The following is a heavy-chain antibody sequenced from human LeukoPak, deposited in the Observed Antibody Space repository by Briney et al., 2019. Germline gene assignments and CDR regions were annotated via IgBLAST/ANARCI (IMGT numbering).Heavy chain of an antibody. V-gene: IGHV4-4*02. CDR3: ATYYEILTAYTFDS. CDR2: VHPDGNT. CDR1: GGSIGSNNW. Sequence: SETLSLTCAVSGGSIGSNNWWSWVRQPPEKGLEWIGEVHPDGNTKYNPSLKSRVAVSMDRTKNQASLKMTSVTAADTAVYYCATYYEILTAYTFDSWGQGTLVTVSS. D-gene: IGHD3-9*01. J-gene: IGHJ4*02.